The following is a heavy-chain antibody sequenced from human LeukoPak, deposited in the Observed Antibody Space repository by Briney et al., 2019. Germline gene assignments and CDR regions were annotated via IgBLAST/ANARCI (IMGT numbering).Heavy chain of an antibody. CDR2: ISSSGSTI. J-gene: IGHJ4*02. D-gene: IGHD1-26*01. CDR3: ARDSGSRLRGFDY. Sequence: GGSLRLSCAASGFTFSSYEMNWVRQAPGKGLEWVSYISSSGSTIYYADSVKGRFTISRDNAKNSLYLQMNSLRAEDTAVYYCARDSGSRLRGFDYWGPGTLVTVSS. V-gene: IGHV3-48*03. CDR1: GFTFSSYE.